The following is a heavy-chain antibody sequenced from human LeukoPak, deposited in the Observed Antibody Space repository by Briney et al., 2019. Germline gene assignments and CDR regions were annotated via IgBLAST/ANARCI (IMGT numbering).Heavy chain of an antibody. Sequence: GGSLRLSCVASGFTFSSYAMSWVRQTPGRGLEWVSAISNSGTSTYNADSVKGRFTISRDNSKNTLYLQMNSLRAEDKAVYYCAKRYCSGGSCCPDYWGQGTRVTVSS. CDR2: ISNSGTST. CDR1: GFTFSSYA. J-gene: IGHJ4*02. CDR3: AKRYCSGGSCCPDY. V-gene: IGHV3-23*01. D-gene: IGHD2-15*01.